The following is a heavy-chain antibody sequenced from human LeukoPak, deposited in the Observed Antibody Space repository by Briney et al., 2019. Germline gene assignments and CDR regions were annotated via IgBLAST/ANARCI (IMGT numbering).Heavy chain of an antibody. J-gene: IGHJ4*02. D-gene: IGHD5/OR15-5a*01. V-gene: IGHV3-7*01. CDR2: MNRDGSEI. CDR1: GFTFSFYW. Sequence: GGSLRLSCAVSGFTFSFYWMSWVRQAPGKGLEWVANMNRDGSEINYVDSVRGRFTISRDNAKNSAYLQMNSLRAEDTAVYFCVRDLGFSTFDNWGQGTLVTASS. CDR3: VRDLGFSTFDN.